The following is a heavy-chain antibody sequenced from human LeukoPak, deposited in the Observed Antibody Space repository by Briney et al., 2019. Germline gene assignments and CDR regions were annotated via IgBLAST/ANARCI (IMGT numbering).Heavy chain of an antibody. CDR3: THGSGWMSDY. CDR1: GFSLSSSAVG. CDR2: IYWNDDN. D-gene: IGHD6-19*01. J-gene: IGHJ4*02. Sequence: SGPTLVKPTQTLTLTCTFSGFSLSSSAVGVHWXXXXXXKALEWLALIYWNDDNHYSPSLSSRLTITKDTSKNQVVLTMTNMDPVDTATYYCTHGSGWMSDYWGQGILVTVSS. V-gene: IGHV2-5*01.